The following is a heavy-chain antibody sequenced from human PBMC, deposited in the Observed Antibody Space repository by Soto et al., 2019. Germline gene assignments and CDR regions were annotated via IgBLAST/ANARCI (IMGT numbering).Heavy chain of an antibody. CDR3: ARGDSSPTPGPMDV. Sequence: GESLKISCKGSGYSFTNYWISWVRQMPGKGLEWVGRVDPSDSYTNYTPSFQGHVTISADKSISPAYPQWSSLKASDTAMYYCARGDSSPTPGPMDVWGQGTTVTVSS. CDR2: VDPSDSYT. V-gene: IGHV5-10-1*01. D-gene: IGHD6-13*01. CDR1: GYSFTNYW. J-gene: IGHJ6*02.